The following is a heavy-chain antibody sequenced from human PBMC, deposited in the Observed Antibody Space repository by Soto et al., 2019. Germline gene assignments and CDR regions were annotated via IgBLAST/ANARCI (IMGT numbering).Heavy chain of an antibody. V-gene: IGHV3-30-3*01. CDR2: ISYDGSNK. Sequence: ESGGGVVQPGRSLRLSCAASGFTFSSYAMHWVRQAPGKGLEWVAVISYDGSNKYYADSVKGRFTISRDNSKNTLYLQMNSLRAEDTAVYYCARDFFTTDTAMGNYFDYWGQGTLVTVSS. CDR1: GFTFSSYA. CDR3: ARDFFTTDTAMGNYFDY. J-gene: IGHJ4*02. D-gene: IGHD5-18*01.